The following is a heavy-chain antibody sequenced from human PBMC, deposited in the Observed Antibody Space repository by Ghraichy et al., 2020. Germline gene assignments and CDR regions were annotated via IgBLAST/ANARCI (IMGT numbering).Heavy chain of an antibody. Sequence: GESLNISCAASGFTFSSYSMNWVRQAPGKGLEWVSSISSSSCIYYADSVKGRFTISRDNAKNSLYLQMNSLRVEDTALYYCAKDLDAFDVWGQGTMVTVSS. J-gene: IGHJ3*01. CDR3: AKDLDAFDV. CDR1: GFTFSSYS. CDR2: ISSSSCI. V-gene: IGHV3-21*04.